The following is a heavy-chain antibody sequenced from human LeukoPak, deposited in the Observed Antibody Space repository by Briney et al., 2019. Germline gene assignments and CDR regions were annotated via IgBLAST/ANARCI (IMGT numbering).Heavy chain of an antibody. V-gene: IGHV3-23*01. Sequence: GGSLRLSCVASGFTFSSYGMNWVRQAPGKGLEWVAEISGSGGRTYSADSVKGQFTFSRDNSKNTLYLEMNSLRVEDTAVYYCAKVDFWSGPSAFHIWGQGPMVIVSS. CDR1: GFTFSSYG. CDR2: ISGSGGRT. CDR3: AKVDFWSGPSAFHI. D-gene: IGHD3-3*01. J-gene: IGHJ3*02.